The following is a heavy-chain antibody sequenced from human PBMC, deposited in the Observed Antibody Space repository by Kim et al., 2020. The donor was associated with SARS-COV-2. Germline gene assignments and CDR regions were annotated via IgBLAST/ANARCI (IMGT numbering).Heavy chain of an antibody. CDR2: ITGSGAYS. CDR1: GFTFTDYY. J-gene: IGHJ4*02. D-gene: IGHD2-8*01. Sequence: GGSLRLSCEVSGFTFTDYYMTWIRQAPGKGLEWVSYITGSGAYSNYADSVKGRFTISRDNAKNSLYLQMNSLRAEDTAVYYCVRDHFPNGPNNYFDYWGQGTRVTVSS. CDR3: VRDHFPNGPNNYFDY. V-gene: IGHV3-11*05.